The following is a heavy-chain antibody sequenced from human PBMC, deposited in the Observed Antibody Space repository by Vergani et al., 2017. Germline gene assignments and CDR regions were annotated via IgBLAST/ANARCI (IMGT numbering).Heavy chain of an antibody. V-gene: IGHV3-23*01. CDR2: ISGSGGST. CDR3: AKPPGRRYCSSTSCSSPVPNYYGMDV. J-gene: IGHJ6*02. Sequence: EVQLLESGGGLVQPGGSLRLSCAASGFTFSSYAMSWVRQAPGKGLEWVSAISGSGGSTYYADSVKGRFTISRDNSKNTLYLQMNSLRAEDTAVYYCAKPPGRRYCSSTSCSSPVPNYYGMDVWGQGTTVTVSS. D-gene: IGHD2-2*01. CDR1: GFTFSSYA.